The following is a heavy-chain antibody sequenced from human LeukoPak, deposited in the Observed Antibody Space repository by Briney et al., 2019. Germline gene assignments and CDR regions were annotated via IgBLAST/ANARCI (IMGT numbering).Heavy chain of an antibody. CDR2: IKSKTDGGTT. D-gene: IGHD2-21*01. CDR3: TTDFGGDYAFDI. J-gene: IGHJ3*02. CDR1: GGSISSYY. V-gene: IGHV3-15*01. Sequence: ETLSLTCTVSGGSISSYYWSWVRQAPGKGLEWVGRIKSKTDGGTTDYAAPVKGRFTISRDDSKNTLYLQMNSLKTEDTAVYYCTTDFGGDYAFDIWGQGTMVTVAS.